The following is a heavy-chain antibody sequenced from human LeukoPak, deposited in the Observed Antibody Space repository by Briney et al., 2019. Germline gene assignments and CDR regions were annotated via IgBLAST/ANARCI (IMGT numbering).Heavy chain of an antibody. Sequence: SETPSLTCAVYGGSFSGYYWSWIRQPPGKGLEWIGEINHSGSTNYNPSLKSRVTISVDTSKNQFSLKLSSVTAADTAVYYCARGLRGSGSYRFDYWGQGTLVTVSS. D-gene: IGHD3-10*01. CDR1: GGSFSGYY. CDR2: INHSGST. V-gene: IGHV4-34*01. J-gene: IGHJ4*02. CDR3: ARGLRGSGSYRFDY.